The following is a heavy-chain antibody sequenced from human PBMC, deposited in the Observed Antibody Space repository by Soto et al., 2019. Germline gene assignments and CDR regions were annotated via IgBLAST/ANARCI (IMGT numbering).Heavy chain of an antibody. CDR1: GYTFTSYG. Sequence: GAAVKVSCNASGYTFTSYGISWVRQAPGQGLEWMGWISAYNGNTNYAQELQGRVTMTTDTSTSTAYMELRSLRSDDTAVYYCARGSSSWYDYYYYGMDVWGQGTTVTVSS. J-gene: IGHJ6*02. CDR3: ARGSSSWYDYYYYGMDV. V-gene: IGHV1-18*04. CDR2: ISAYNGNT. D-gene: IGHD6-13*01.